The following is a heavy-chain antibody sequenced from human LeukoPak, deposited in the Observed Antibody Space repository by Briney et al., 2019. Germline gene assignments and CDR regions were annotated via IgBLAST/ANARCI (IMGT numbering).Heavy chain of an antibody. V-gene: IGHV3-30-3*01. Sequence: GGSLRLSCAASGFTFSSYAMHWVRQAPGKGLEWVAVISYDGSNNYYADSVKGRFTISRDNSKNTLYLQMNSLRAEDTAVYYCASGDYDFWSGLLDYWGQGTLVTVSS. J-gene: IGHJ4*02. CDR3: ASGDYDFWSGLLDY. D-gene: IGHD3-3*01. CDR1: GFTFSSYA. CDR2: ISYDGSNN.